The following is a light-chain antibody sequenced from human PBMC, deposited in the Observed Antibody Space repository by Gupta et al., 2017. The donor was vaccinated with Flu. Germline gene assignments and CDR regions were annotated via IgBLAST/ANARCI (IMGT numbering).Light chain of an antibody. J-gene: IGLJ3*02. CDR3: QTGDSGNGV. Sequence: YDLPQPPSVSVSPGQTASITCSGDKLGSKYAHWYQQKPGQSPVLVIYEDDQRPSGIPERFSGSNSGNTATLTISGTKARDEDDYDCQTGDSGNGVFGGGTKLTVL. CDR2: EDD. V-gene: IGLV3-1*01. CDR1: KLGSKY.